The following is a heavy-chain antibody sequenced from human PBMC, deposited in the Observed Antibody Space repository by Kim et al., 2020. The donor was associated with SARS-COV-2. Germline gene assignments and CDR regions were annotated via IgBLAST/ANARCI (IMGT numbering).Heavy chain of an antibody. Sequence: GGSLRLSCAASGFTFSSHAMHWVRQAPGKGLEWVAVISYDGSNKYYADSVKGQFTISRDNSKNTLYLQMNSLRAEDTAVYYCARALYGGYREYFQHWGQGTLVTVSS. CDR2: ISYDGSNK. CDR3: ARALYGGYREYFQH. D-gene: IGHD4-17*01. CDR1: GFTFSSHA. J-gene: IGHJ1*01. V-gene: IGHV3-30*04.